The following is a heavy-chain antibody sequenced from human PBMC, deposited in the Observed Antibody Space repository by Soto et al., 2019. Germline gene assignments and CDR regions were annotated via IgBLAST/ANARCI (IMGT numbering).Heavy chain of an antibody. D-gene: IGHD3-16*01. CDR3: ASRSSGGPFDY. Sequence: SETLSLTCTVSGGSISSYYWRWIRQPPGKGLEWVVYIYYSGSTNYNPSLKSRVTISVDTCKKRFSLKLTSVTAADTAVYYCASRSSGGPFDYGGQGTLVTVSS. J-gene: IGHJ4*02. CDR1: GGSISSYY. V-gene: IGHV4-59*01. CDR2: IYYSGST.